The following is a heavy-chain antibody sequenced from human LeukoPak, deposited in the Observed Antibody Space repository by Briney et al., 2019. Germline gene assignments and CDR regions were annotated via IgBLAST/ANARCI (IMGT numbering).Heavy chain of an antibody. CDR2: IYYSGST. CDR1: GGSISSYY. CDR3: ARLGAGPYYYYYGMDV. Sequence: PSETLSLTCTVSGGSISSYYWSWIRQPPGKGLEWIGYIYYSGSTNYNPSLKSRVTISVDTSKNQFPLKLSSVTAADTAVYYCARLGAGPYYYYYGMDVWGQGTTVTVSS. J-gene: IGHJ6*02. D-gene: IGHD1-26*01. V-gene: IGHV4-59*01.